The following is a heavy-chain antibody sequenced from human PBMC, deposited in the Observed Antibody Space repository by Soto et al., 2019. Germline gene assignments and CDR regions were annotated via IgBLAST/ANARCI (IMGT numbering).Heavy chain of an antibody. V-gene: IGHV3-48*02. J-gene: IGHJ6*02. CDR1: GFTFSSYS. CDR3: ARVLLGDFWSGYYTNNYYYYGMDV. Sequence: PVGSLRLSCAASGFTFSSYSMNWVRQAPGKGLEWVSYISSSSSTIYYADSVKGRFTISRDNAKNSLYLQMNSLRDEDTAVYYCARVLLGDFWSGYYTNNYYYYGMDVWGQGTTVTVSS. D-gene: IGHD3-3*01. CDR2: ISSSSSTI.